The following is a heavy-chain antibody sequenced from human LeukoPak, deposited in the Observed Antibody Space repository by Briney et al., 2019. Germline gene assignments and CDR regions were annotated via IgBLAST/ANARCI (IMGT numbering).Heavy chain of an antibody. V-gene: IGHV1-2*04. CDR3: AREGIAAPPRFPMDV. J-gene: IGHJ6*02. CDR2: INPNSGGT. CDR1: GYTFTGYY. Sequence: ASVKVSCRASGYTFTGYYMHWVRQAPGQGLEWMGWINPNSGGTNYAQKFQGWDTMTRDTSISTAYMELSRLRSDDTAVYYCAREGIAAPPRFPMDVWGQGTTVTVSS. D-gene: IGHD6-13*01.